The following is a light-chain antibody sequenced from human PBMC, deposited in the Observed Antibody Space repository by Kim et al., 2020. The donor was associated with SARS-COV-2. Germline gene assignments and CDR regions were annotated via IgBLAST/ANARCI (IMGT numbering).Light chain of an antibody. CDR2: KAS. Sequence: DIQMTQSPSTLSASVGDRVTITCRAIQSIRTWLAWYQQKPGKAPKLLIYKASSLESGVPSRFSGSGSGTEFTLTISSLQPDDFATYYCQHYNSYSATFGQGTKVDIK. CDR1: QSIRTW. J-gene: IGKJ1*01. CDR3: QHYNSYSAT. V-gene: IGKV1-5*03.